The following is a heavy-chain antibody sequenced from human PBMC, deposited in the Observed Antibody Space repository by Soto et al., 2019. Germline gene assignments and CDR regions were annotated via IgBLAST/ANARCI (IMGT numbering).Heavy chain of an antibody. CDR2: ISGSGGST. Sequence: EVQLLESGGGLVQPGGSLRLSCAASGFTFSSYAMSWVRQAPGKGLEWVSAISGSGGSTYYADSVKGRFTISRDNSKNTLYLQMNSLSADDTAVYYCAKYGGVVVAVNDAFDIWGQGTMVTVSS. CDR1: GFTFSSYA. CDR3: AKYGGVVVAVNDAFDI. J-gene: IGHJ3*02. D-gene: IGHD2-15*01. V-gene: IGHV3-23*01.